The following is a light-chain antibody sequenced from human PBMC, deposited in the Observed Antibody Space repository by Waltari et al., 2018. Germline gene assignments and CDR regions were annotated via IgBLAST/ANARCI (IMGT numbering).Light chain of an antibody. CDR1: QSVLYSSNNKNY. CDR2: WAS. V-gene: IGKV4-1*01. J-gene: IGKJ3*01. CDR3: QQYYSTPA. Sequence: DIVMTQSPDSLAVSLGERATINCKSSQSVLYSSNNKNYLAWYQQKPGQTPKLLLYWASTRESGVTERFSGSGSGTDFTLTISSMQAEDVAVYYCQQYYSTPAFGPGTKVDIK.